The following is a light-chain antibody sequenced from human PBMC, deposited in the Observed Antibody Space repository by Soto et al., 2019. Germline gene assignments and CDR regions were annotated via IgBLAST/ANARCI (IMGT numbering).Light chain of an antibody. J-gene: IGKJ4*01. V-gene: IGKV1-5*03. CDR2: KAS. CDR1: QSVNSW. CDR3: QQYDTSPLT. Sequence: DIQMTQSPSTLSASVGVRVTITCRASQSVNSWLAWYQQKPGKAPKLLLYKASSLESGVPSRFSGSGSGTEFTLTISSLQPDDFGTYYCQQYDTSPLTFGGGTKVDIK.